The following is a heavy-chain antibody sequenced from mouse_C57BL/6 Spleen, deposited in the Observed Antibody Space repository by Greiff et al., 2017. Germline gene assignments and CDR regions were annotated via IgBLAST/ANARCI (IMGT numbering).Heavy chain of an antibody. CDR2: IDPEDGDT. D-gene: IGHD1-1*01. CDR3: TTCGRYYYGSSYPFAY. J-gene: IGHJ3*01. V-gene: IGHV14-1*01. CDR1: GFNINDYY. Sequence: EVQLQQSGAELVRPGASVKLSCTASGFNINDYYMHWVKQRPEQGLEWIGRIDPEDGDTEYAPKFQGKATMTADTSSNTAYLQLSSLTSEDTAVYYCTTCGRYYYGSSYPFAYWGQGTLVTVAA.